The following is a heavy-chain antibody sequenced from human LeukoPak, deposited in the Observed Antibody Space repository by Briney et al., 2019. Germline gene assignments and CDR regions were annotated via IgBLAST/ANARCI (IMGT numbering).Heavy chain of an antibody. Sequence: GGSLRLSCAASGFTFSSYAMHWVRQAPGKGLEWVAVISYDGSNKYYADSVKGRFTISRDNSKNTLYLQMNSLRAEDTAVYYCAREAVAGNFDYWGRGTLVTVSS. CDR1: GFTFSSYA. CDR2: ISYDGSNK. J-gene: IGHJ4*02. D-gene: IGHD6-19*01. V-gene: IGHV3-30*04. CDR3: AREAVAGNFDY.